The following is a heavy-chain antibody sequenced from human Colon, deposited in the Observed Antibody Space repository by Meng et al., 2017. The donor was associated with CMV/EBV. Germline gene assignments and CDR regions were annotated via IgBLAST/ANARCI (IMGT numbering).Heavy chain of an antibody. D-gene: IGHD2-21*01. J-gene: IGHJ4*02. Sequence: ASVKVSCKASGYTFTSYYMHWVRQAPGRGLEWMGWVTPNSGGTNYAQKFQDRVTMTRDTFTNTAHMELSNLGIDDTAVYYCARNRCAYCGGESLDYWGQGTLVTVSS. CDR3: ARNRCAYCGGESLDY. CDR1: GYTFTSYY. V-gene: IGHV1-2*02. CDR2: VTPNSGGT.